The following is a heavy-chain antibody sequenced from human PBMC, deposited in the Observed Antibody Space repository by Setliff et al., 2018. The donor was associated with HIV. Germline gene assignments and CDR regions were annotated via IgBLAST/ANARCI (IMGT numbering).Heavy chain of an antibody. J-gene: IGHJ1*01. CDR1: GGSFSSVNYY. CDR2: IHYTGST. V-gene: IGHV4-31*03. D-gene: IGHD3-22*01. Sequence: SETLSLTCSVSGGSFSSVNYYWSWIRQHPGKGLEWIGFIHYTGSTYYNPSLKSRVTISVDTSKDQFSLKLTSVTAADTAVYYCAREDYHYYDSSRIFHHWGQGTLVTVSS. CDR3: AREDYHYYDSSRIFHH.